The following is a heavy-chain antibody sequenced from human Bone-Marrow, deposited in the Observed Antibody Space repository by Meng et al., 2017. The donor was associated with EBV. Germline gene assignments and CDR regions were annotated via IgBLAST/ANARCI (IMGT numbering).Heavy chain of an antibody. V-gene: IGHV7-4-1*02. J-gene: IGHJ4*02. CDR3: ARDGGRRLDY. Sequence: QVQLVQLGSDLQKPGASVKLSCKASGYTFTSYAMNWVRQAPGQGLEWMGWINTKTGKPTYAPGFTGRFVFSLDTSDSTTYLQISSLKTEDSAVYYCARDGGRRLDYWGQGTLVTVSS. CDR2: INTKTGKP. CDR1: GYTFTSYA. D-gene: IGHD3-16*01.